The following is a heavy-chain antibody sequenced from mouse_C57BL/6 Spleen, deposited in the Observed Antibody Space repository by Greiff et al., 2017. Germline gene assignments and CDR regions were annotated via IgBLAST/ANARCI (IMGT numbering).Heavy chain of an antibody. Sequence: EVKLVESGGDLVKPGGSLKLSCAASGFTFSSYGMSWVRQTPDKRLEWVATISSGGSYTYYPDSVKGRFTISRDNAKNTLYLQMSSLKSEDTAMYYCARIYYDYDSSWFAYWGQGTLVTVSA. CDR1: GFTFSSYG. V-gene: IGHV5-6*02. D-gene: IGHD2-4*01. J-gene: IGHJ3*01. CDR2: ISSGGSYT. CDR3: ARIYYDYDSSWFAY.